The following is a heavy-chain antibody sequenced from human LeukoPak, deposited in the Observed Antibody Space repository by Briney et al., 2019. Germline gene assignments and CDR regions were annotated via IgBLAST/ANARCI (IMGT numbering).Heavy chain of an antibody. V-gene: IGHV3-30-3*01. D-gene: IGHD6-19*01. J-gene: IGHJ4*02. Sequence: GGSLRLSCAASGFTFSSYWMSWVRQAPGKGLEWVAVISYDGSNKYYADSVKGRFTISRDNSKNTLYLQMNSLRAEDTAVYYCARDSPPKYAVAGTTPFDYWGQGTLVTVSS. CDR2: ISYDGSNK. CDR3: ARDSPPKYAVAGTTPFDY. CDR1: GFTFSSYW.